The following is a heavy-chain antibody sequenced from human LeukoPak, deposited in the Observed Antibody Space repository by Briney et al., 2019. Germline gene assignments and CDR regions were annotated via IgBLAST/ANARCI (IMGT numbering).Heavy chain of an antibody. V-gene: IGHV3-72*01. CDR1: VYPYSEHY. CDR2: SRNKAYSFVT. J-gene: IGHJ4*02. D-gene: IGHD3-22*01. Sequence: SGGSESLPCTPSVYPYSEHYIHCARHAPGRAREWVVRSRNKAYSFVTVFGASVTGRFAISSDDSTNSLYLQMNSLKSDDTAVYYCGRVEYDTSVIDYWGQGALVTVSS. CDR3: GRVEYDTSVIDY.